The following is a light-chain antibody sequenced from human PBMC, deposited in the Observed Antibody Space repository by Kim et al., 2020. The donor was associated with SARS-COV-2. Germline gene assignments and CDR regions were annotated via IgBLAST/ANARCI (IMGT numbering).Light chain of an antibody. CDR3: AAWDDGLTGLL. CDR1: GYNIGSNT. CDR2: NVN. Sequence: VTVSWPGGGYNIGSNTVSGSQRLPGTAPKFLSYNVNRRSSGVPDGFTGSKSGASASLAISGLQSEDEADYYCAAWDDGLTGLLFGGGTQLTVL. J-gene: IGLJ2*01. V-gene: IGLV1-44*01.